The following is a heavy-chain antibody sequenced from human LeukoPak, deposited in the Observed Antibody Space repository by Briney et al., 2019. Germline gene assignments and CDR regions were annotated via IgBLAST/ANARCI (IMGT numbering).Heavy chain of an antibody. D-gene: IGHD3-22*01. V-gene: IGHV4-59*01. CDR1: GDSISSYY. Sequence: SETLSLTCTVSGDSISSYYWSWIRQPPGKGLECIGYIHYTGSTDYNPSLKSRVTISVDTSKNQFSLKLSSVTAADTAVYYCARGVGYYDSSSATLYYYYMDVWGKGTTVTVSS. J-gene: IGHJ6*03. CDR3: ARGVGYYDSSSATLYYYYMDV. CDR2: IHYTGST.